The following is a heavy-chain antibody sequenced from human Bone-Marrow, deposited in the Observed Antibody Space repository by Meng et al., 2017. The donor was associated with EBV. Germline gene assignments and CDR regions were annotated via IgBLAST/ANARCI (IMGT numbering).Heavy chain of an antibody. J-gene: IGHJ5*02. D-gene: IGHD3-10*01. CDR2: IYYGGST. Sequence: QLQLQESGPGLVKPSGXLFLTCXVSGGSLSGSDYYWGWIRQPPGKGLEWIGNIYYGGSTSHTPSLKSRVTISIDTSKSQFSLKLSSVTAADTAVYYCARDRAFYHSGSYWRLDPWGQGTLVTVSS. CDR1: GGSLSGSDYY. CDR3: ARDRAFYHSGSYWRLDP. V-gene: IGHV4-39*07.